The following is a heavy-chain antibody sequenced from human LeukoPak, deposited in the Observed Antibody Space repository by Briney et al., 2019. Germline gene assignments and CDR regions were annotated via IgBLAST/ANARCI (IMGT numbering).Heavy chain of an antibody. D-gene: IGHD1-20*01. CDR3: ARDRGITGTAFDY. CDR2: IIPIFGTA. Sequence: SMKVSCKASGGTFSSYAISWVRQAPGQGLEWMGGIIPIFGTANYAQKFQGRVTITTDESTSTAYMELSSLRSEDTAVYYCARDRGITGTAFDYWGQGTLVTVSS. V-gene: IGHV1-69*05. J-gene: IGHJ4*02. CDR1: GGTFSSYA.